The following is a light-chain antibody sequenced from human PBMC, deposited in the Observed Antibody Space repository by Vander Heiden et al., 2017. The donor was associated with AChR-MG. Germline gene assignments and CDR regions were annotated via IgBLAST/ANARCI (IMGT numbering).Light chain of an antibody. CDR3: QSADSSGTSWV. V-gene: IGLV3-25*03. CDR2: KDS. CDR1: LFPTQS. Sequence: SNQLTQPPSVSGCPRQPATIPSSGDLFPTQSAYWYQQRPGQAPLLIIFKDSQRPSGIPERFSGSTSGTTVTLTITGVQAEDEADYYCQSADSSGTSWVFGGGTKLTVL. J-gene: IGLJ3*02.